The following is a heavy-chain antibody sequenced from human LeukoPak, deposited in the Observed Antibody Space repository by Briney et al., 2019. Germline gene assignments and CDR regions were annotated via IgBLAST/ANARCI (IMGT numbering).Heavy chain of an antibody. CDR3: ASTPYYDFWSGSLYYFDY. CDR2: INPNSGGT. CDR1: GYTFTGYY. J-gene: IGHJ4*02. V-gene: IGHV1-2*02. D-gene: IGHD3-3*01. Sequence: ASVTVSFTASGYTFTGYYMHWVRQAPGQGLEWMGWINPNSGGTNYAQKFQGRVSMTRDTSISTAYMEISRLRSDDTAVYYCASTPYYDFWSGSLYYFDYWGQGSLVTVSS.